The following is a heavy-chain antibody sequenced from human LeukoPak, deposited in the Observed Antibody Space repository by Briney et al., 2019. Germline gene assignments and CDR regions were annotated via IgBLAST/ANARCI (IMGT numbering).Heavy chain of an antibody. V-gene: IGHV1-69*05. Sequence: SVKVSCKASGGTFSSYAISWVRQAPGQGLEWMGGIIPIFGTANYAQKLQGRVTMTTDTSTSTAYMELRSLRSDDTAVYYCARGVLLAYCGGDCYSDFDYWGRGTLVTVSS. D-gene: IGHD2-21*02. CDR2: IIPIFGTA. CDR1: GGTFSSYA. CDR3: ARGVLLAYCGGDCYSDFDY. J-gene: IGHJ4*02.